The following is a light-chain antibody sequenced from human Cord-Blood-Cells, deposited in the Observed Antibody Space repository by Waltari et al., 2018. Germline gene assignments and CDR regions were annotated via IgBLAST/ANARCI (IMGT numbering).Light chain of an antibody. J-gene: IGKJ2*03. CDR1: QSVSSSY. CDR2: GAS. CDR3: QQYGSSPYS. V-gene: IGKV3-20*01. Sequence: EIVLTQSSCTLSLSPGERATLSCRASQSVSSSYLAWYQQKPGQAPRLLIYGASSRATGIPDRFSGSGSGTDFTLTISRLEPEDFAVYYCQQYGSSPYSFGQGTKLEIK.